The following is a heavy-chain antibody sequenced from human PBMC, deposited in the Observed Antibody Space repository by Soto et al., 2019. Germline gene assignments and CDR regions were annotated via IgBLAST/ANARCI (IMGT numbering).Heavy chain of an antibody. D-gene: IGHD3-16*02. CDR1: GASISSGGYY. V-gene: IGHV4-31*03. CDR3: ARVLRDVLSDRYYWYFDL. J-gene: IGHJ2*01. Sequence: QVQLQESGPGLVKPSQTLSLTCTVSGASISSGGYYWGWIRQHPGKGLEWIGFIYYIGTSYYNPSLESRITLSVYPSKNHFSLNLTSVTAADTAVYYCARVLRDVLSDRYYWYFDLWGRGTLVTVSS. CDR2: IYYIGTS.